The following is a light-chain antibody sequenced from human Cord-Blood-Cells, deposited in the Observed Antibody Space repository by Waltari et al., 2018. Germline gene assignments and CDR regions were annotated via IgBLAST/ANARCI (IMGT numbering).Light chain of an antibody. V-gene: IGLV2-23*01. Sequence: QSALTQPASVSGSPGQSITISCTGPSSDVGSYNLVSWYQQHPGKAPKLMIYEGSKRPSGVSNRVSGSKSGNTASLTISGLQAEDEADYDCCSYAGSSTYVFGTGTKVTVL. CDR2: EGS. CDR3: CSYAGSSTYV. CDR1: SSDVGSYNL. J-gene: IGLJ1*01.